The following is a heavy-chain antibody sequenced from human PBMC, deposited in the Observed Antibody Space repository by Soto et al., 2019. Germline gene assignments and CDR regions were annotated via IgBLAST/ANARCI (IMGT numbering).Heavy chain of an antibody. CDR3: ARVSGGSNYGDSPLFLY. D-gene: IGHD4-4*01. V-gene: IGHV3-21*01. CDR1: GFTFSSYS. CDR2: ISSSSSYI. Sequence: GGSLRLSCAASGFTFSSYSMNWVRQAPGKGLEWVSSISSSSSYIYYADSVKGRFTISRDNAKNSLYLQMNSLRAEDTAVYYCARVSGGSNYGDSPLFLYWGQGTLVTVSS. J-gene: IGHJ4*02.